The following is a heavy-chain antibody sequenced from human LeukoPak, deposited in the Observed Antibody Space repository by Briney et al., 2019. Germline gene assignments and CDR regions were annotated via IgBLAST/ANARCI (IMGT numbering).Heavy chain of an antibody. CDR1: GGSIYYYY. CDR2: IYSSGTT. V-gene: IGHV4-59*08. Sequence: PSETLSLTCTVSGGSIYYYYWNWFRQPPGKRLEWIGYIYSSGTTTYNPSLKSRVTISVDTSKNQFTLKLTSVTAADTAIYYCARHKGDYDSSQPISNWGQGILVPVSS. J-gene: IGHJ4*02. D-gene: IGHD3-22*01. CDR3: ARHKGDYDSSQPISN.